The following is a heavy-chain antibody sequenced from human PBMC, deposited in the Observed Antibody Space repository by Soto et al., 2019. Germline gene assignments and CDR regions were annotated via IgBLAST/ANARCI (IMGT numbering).Heavy chain of an antibody. CDR3: ARTITIFGVANDAFDI. CDR2: IKQDGSEK. Sequence: GGSLRLSCAASGFTFSSYWMSWVRQAPGKGLEWVANIKQDGSEKYYVDSVKGRFTISRDNAKNSLYLQMNSLRAEDTAVYYCARTITIFGVANDAFDIWGQGTMVTV. J-gene: IGHJ3*02. D-gene: IGHD3-3*01. CDR1: GFTFSSYW. V-gene: IGHV3-7*01.